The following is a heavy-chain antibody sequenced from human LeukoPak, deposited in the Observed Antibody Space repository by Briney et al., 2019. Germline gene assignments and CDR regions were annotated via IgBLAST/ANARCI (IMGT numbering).Heavy chain of an antibody. CDR3: AADQPRYPDAFDI. V-gene: IGHV1-58*02. J-gene: IGHJ3*02. CDR2: IVVGSGDT. Sequence: SVKVSCKASGFTSTTSTMQWVRQARGQRLEWKGWIVVGSGDTNYAEKFQERVTITRDMSTSTVYMELSSLRSDDTAVYYCAADQPRYPDAFDIWGQGTMVTVSS. D-gene: IGHD1-1*01. CDR1: GFTSTTST.